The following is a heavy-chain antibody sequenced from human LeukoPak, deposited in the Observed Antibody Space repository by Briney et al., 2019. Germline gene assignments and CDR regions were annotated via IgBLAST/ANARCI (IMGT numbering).Heavy chain of an antibody. Sequence: GGSLRLSCAASGFTFSSYAMSWVRQAPGKGLEWVSAISGSGGSTYYADSVKGRFTISRDNSKNTLYLQMNSLRAEDTAVYYCAKGLVRAFQKYQLLSMPYYYYYMDVWGKGTTVTVSS. V-gene: IGHV3-23*01. CDR1: GFTFSSYA. D-gene: IGHD2-2*01. J-gene: IGHJ6*03. CDR2: ISGSGGST. CDR3: AKGLVRAFQKYQLLSMPYYYYYMDV.